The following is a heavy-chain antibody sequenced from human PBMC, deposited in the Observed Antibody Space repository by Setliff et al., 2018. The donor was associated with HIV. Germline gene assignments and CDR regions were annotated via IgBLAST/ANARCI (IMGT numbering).Heavy chain of an antibody. CDR3: TRTNPLAAPPFDF. J-gene: IGHJ4*02. CDR2: VYTSGST. D-gene: IGHD6-13*01. V-gene: IGHV4-61*02. CDR1: GGSISSGSYY. Sequence: SETLSLTCTVSGGSISSGSYYWNWIRQPAGKGLEWIGRVYTSGSTNYNPSLQSRITISVDTSKNQFSLKLSSVTAADTAVYYCTRTNPLAAPPFDFWGQGTLVTVSS.